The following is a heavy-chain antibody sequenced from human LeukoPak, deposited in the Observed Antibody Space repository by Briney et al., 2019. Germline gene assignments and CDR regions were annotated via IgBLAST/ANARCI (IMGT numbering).Heavy chain of an antibody. D-gene: IGHD3-10*01. CDR2: ISYDGSNK. V-gene: IGHV3-30*03. Sequence: GRSLRLSCAASGFTFSSYGMHWVRQAPGKGLEWVAVISYDGSNKYYADSVKGRFTISRDNSKNTLYLQMNSLRAEDTAVYYCARDGGPITMVRGVTPNQFDYWGQGTLVTVSS. CDR1: GFTFSSYG. CDR3: ARDGGPITMVRGVTPNQFDY. J-gene: IGHJ4*02.